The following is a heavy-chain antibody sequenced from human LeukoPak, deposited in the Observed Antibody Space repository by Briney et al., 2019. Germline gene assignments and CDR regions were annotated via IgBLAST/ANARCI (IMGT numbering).Heavy chain of an antibody. V-gene: IGHV3-20*04. CDR2: INWNGGSI. CDR3: ARGRSTFDY. J-gene: IGHJ4*02. Sequence: RPGGSLRLPCAVSGFTFDDYGMSWVRQAPGKGLEWVSGINWNGGSIGYADSVKGRFTISRDNVKNSLYLQMNSLRAEDTALYYCARGRSTFDYWGQGTLVTVSS. D-gene: IGHD2-2*01. CDR1: GFTFDDYG.